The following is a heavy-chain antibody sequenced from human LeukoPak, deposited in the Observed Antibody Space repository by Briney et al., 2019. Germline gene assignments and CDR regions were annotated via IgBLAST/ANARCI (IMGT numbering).Heavy chain of an antibody. D-gene: IGHD3-10*01. V-gene: IGHV3-64*01. Sequence: GGSLRLSCAASGFTFSSYAMHWVRQAPGKGLEYVSAISSNGGSTSYANSVKGRFTISRDNSKNTLYLQMGSLRAEDMAVYYCARGERAVRGAINDYFDDWGQGTLVTVYS. CDR3: ARGERAVRGAINDYFDD. CDR1: GFTFSSYA. J-gene: IGHJ4*02. CDR2: ISSNGGST.